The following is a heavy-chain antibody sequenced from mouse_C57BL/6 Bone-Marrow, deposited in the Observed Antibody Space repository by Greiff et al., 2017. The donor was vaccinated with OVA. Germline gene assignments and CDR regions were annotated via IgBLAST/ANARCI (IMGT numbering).Heavy chain of an antibody. CDR1: GYTFTSYW. CDR3: ASLLWLRRGDFDY. J-gene: IGHJ2*01. Sequence: VKLQQPGAELVKPGASVKLSCKASGYTFTSYWMHWVKQRPGQGLEWIGMIHPNSGSTNYNEKFKSKATLTVDKSSSTAYMQLSSLTSEDSAVYYCASLLWLRRGDFDYWGLGTTLTVSS. CDR2: IHPNSGST. V-gene: IGHV1-64*01. D-gene: IGHD2-9*01.